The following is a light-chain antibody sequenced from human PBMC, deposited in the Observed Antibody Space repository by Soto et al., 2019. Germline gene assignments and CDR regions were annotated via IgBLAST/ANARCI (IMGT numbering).Light chain of an antibody. CDR3: QQYNNSIT. V-gene: IGKV3-15*01. Sequence: MTQSPSSLSGSVGDRFTMTCRASQTISSWLAWYQQKPGQAPRLLIYGASTRATGIPARFSGSGSGTEFTLTISSLQSEDFAVYYCQQYNNSITFGQGTRLEIK. CDR2: GAS. J-gene: IGKJ5*01. CDR1: QTISSW.